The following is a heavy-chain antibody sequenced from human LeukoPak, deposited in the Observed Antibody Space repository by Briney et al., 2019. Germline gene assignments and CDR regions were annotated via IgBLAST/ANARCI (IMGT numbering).Heavy chain of an antibody. Sequence: PGGSLRLSCAASGFTFSRYSMNWVRQAPGKGLEWVSSISISSNYIYYTNSVKGRFTISRDNAKNSLYLQLNSLRHDDTAVYYCARDTPVPTIIPGVWGQGTLVAVSS. CDR2: ISISSNYI. J-gene: IGHJ4*02. D-gene: IGHD2-2*01. CDR1: GFTFSRYS. V-gene: IGHV3-21*01. CDR3: ARDTPVPTIIPGV.